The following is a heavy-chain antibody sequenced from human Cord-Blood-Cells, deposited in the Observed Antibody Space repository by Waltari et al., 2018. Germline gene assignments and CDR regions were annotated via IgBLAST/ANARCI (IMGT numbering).Heavy chain of an antibody. J-gene: IGHJ6*03. CDR1: GGSISSSSYY. D-gene: IGHD3-3*01. Sequence: QLQLQESGPGLVKPSETLSLTCTVSGGSISSSSYYWGWIRQPPGKGLEWIGSIYYSGSTYYNPSLKSRVTMSVDTSKNQFSLKLSSVTAADTAVYYCASGGVFGVVITYYYYYMDVWGKGTTVTVSS. CDR2: IYYSGST. V-gene: IGHV4-39*01. CDR3: ASGGVFGVVITYYYYYMDV.